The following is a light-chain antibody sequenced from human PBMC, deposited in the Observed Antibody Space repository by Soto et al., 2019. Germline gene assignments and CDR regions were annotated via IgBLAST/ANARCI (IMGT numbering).Light chain of an antibody. V-gene: IGKV3-20*01. CDR1: QSVGGRF. CDR2: VAS. Sequence: IGLTQSPGTLSLSPGERATPSCSASQSVGGRFLAWSQQKPGQAPRLLINVASTRATGIPDRFSGSGSGTDFTLTISILEPEYFAVYYCQQYGSSPIAFGQGTRLE. CDR3: QQYGSSPIA. J-gene: IGKJ5*01.